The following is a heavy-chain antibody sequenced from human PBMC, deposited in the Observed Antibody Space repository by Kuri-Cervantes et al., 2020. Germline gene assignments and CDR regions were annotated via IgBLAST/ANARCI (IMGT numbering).Heavy chain of an antibody. CDR1: GFTFSNAW. J-gene: IGHJ6*02. D-gene: IGHD6-19*01. Sequence: GESLKISCAASGFTFSNAWMSWVRQAPGKGLEWVGRIKSKTDGGTTDYAAPVKGRFTISRDDSKNTLYLQMNSLRAEDTAVYYCARDHIEWLAPSQIPYYYYGMDVWGQGTTVTVSS. CDR2: IKSKTDGGTT. V-gene: IGHV3-15*01. CDR3: ARDHIEWLAPSQIPYYYYGMDV.